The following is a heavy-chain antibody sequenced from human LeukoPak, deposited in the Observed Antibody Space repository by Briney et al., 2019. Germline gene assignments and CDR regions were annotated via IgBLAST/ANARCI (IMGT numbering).Heavy chain of an antibody. Sequence: SVKVSCKASGGTFSSYAISWVRQARGQGLEWMGGIIPIFGTANYAQKFQGRVTITADESTSTAYMELSSLRSEDTAVYYCARAYDFWSGYYFIEFDYWGQGTLVTVSS. J-gene: IGHJ4*02. CDR3: ARAYDFWSGYYFIEFDY. V-gene: IGHV1-69*01. CDR2: IIPIFGTA. D-gene: IGHD3-3*01. CDR1: GGTFSSYA.